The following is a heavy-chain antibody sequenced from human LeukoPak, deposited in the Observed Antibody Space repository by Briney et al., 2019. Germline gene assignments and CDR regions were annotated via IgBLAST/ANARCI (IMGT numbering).Heavy chain of an antibody. CDR1: GFVFTSYG. D-gene: IGHD1-1*01. J-gene: IGHJ4*02. CDR2: ISANDGKT. Sequence: ASVKASCKASGFVFTSYGFTCVRQAPGQGLEWMGWISANDGKTHYSERHQGRVTMSTDTVTSTAYMELRSLRSDDTAVYYCARELHVERDDYWGQGTLVTVSS. V-gene: IGHV1-18*01. CDR3: ARELHVERDDY.